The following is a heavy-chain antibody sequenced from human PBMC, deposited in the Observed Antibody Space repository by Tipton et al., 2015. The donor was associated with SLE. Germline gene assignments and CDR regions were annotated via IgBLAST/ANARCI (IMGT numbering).Heavy chain of an antibody. Sequence: GSLRLSCAASGFDFNTYGMNWVRQAQGKGLEWVAGISGGGVTTHYADSVKGRFTISRDNSKNTLDLQVNSLRAEDAAVYYCAKSKWDDYRGTLDYWGQGNLVTVSS. D-gene: IGHD4-11*01. CDR3: AKSKWDDYRGTLDY. J-gene: IGHJ4*02. CDR1: GFDFNTYG. CDR2: ISGGGVTT. V-gene: IGHV3-23*01.